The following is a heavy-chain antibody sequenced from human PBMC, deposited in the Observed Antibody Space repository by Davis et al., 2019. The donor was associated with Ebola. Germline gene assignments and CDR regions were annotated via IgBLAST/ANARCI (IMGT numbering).Heavy chain of an antibody. CDR1: GGTFSSYA. Sequence: ASVKVSCKASGGTFSSYAISWVRQAPGQGLEWMGWISAYNGNTNYAQKLQGRVTMTTDTSTSTAYMELRSLRSDDTAVYYCARDRGRVVLGYYFDYWGQGTLVTVSS. D-gene: IGHD3-3*01. J-gene: IGHJ4*02. CDR3: ARDRGRVVLGYYFDY. V-gene: IGHV1-18*01. CDR2: ISAYNGNT.